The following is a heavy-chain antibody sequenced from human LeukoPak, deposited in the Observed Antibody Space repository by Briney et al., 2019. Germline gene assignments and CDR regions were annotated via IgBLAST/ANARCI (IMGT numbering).Heavy chain of an antibody. D-gene: IGHD3-22*01. V-gene: IGHV3-33*08. Sequence: PGGSLRLSCVASGFTFSYYGMHWVRRAPGKGLEWVAVIWFDGSNKYYADSVKGRFTVSRDNSKNTLYLQMNSLRVEDTAVYYCARGSYYYDSTGPFSFWGQGTLVTVSS. CDR1: GFTFSYYG. CDR3: ARGSYYYDSTGPFSF. CDR2: IWFDGSNK. J-gene: IGHJ4*02.